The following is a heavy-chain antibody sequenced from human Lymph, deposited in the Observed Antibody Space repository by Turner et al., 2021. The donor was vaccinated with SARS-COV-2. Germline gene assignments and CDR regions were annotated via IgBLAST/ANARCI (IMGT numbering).Heavy chain of an antibody. CDR3: AKGRRFGMDV. Sequence: EVQLVESGGGLVQPGRSLRLSCAASVFTFDEYAMHWVRQAPGKGLEWVSGMSWNSGSIGYADSVKGRFTISRDNAKNSLYLQMNSLRAEDTALYYCAKGRRFGMDVWGQGTTVTVSS. V-gene: IGHV3-9*01. CDR2: MSWNSGSI. J-gene: IGHJ6*02. CDR1: VFTFDEYA.